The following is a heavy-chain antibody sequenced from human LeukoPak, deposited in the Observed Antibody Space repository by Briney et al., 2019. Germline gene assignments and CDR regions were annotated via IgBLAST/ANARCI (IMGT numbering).Heavy chain of an antibody. CDR2: IYYSGST. Sequence: SETLSLTCTVSGGSISSYYWSWIRQPPGKGLEWIGYIYYSGSTNYNPSLKSRVTISVDTSKNQFSLKLSSVTAADTAVYYCARVRANIAARPFDPWGQGTLVTVSS. V-gene: IGHV4-59*01. CDR3: ARVRANIAARPFDP. D-gene: IGHD6-6*01. J-gene: IGHJ5*02. CDR1: GGSISSYY.